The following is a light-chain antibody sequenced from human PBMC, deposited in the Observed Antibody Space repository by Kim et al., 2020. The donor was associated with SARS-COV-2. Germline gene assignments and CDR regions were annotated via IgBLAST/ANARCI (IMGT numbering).Light chain of an antibody. CDR1: QSTGKW. CDR2: DAS. V-gene: IGKV1-5*01. Sequence: LPASVGDRVTITCRASQSTGKWLAWYQQKPGQAPKLLIYDASTLGSGVSSRFSGSGSGTEFTLTINSLQPDDFATYYCQQYNTWTFGQGTKVDIK. J-gene: IGKJ1*01. CDR3: QQYNTWT.